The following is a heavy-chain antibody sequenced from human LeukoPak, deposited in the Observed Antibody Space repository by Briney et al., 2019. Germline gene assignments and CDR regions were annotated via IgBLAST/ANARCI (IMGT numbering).Heavy chain of an antibody. D-gene: IGHD5-18*01. Sequence: SETLSLTCAVYGGSFSGYYWSWIRQPPGKGLEWIGSIYYSGSTYYNPSLKSRVTISVDTSKNQFSLKLSSVTAADTAVYYCARRGILGYSYAFDYWGQGTLVTVSS. CDR1: GGSFSGYY. CDR3: ARRGILGYSYAFDY. V-gene: IGHV4-34*01. J-gene: IGHJ4*02. CDR2: IYYSGST.